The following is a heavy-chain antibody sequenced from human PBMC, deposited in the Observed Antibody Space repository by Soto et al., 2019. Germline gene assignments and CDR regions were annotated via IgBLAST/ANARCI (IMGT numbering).Heavy chain of an antibody. D-gene: IGHD6-13*01. CDR1: GFTFSSYA. CDR3: AKDRSVAAAGPGNGMDV. CDR2: ISGSGGST. J-gene: IGHJ6*02. V-gene: IGHV3-23*01. Sequence: PGGSLRLSXAASGFTFSSYAMSWVRQAPGKGLEWVSAISGSGGSTYYADSVKGRFTISRDNSKNTLYLQMNSLRAEDTAVYYCAKDRSVAAAGPGNGMDVWGQGTTVTVSS.